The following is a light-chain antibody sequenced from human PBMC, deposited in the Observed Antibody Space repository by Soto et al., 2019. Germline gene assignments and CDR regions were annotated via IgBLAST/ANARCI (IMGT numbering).Light chain of an antibody. CDR3: QSYDSSLSGYV. Sequence: QSVRTQPPSVSGAPGQRVTISCTGSSSNIGGGYDVHWYQQLPGTAPKLLIYGNSNRPSGVPDRFSGSRSGTSSSLAITGLQDQDEADYYCQSYDSSLSGYVFGTGTKLTVL. CDR2: GNS. CDR1: SSNIGGGYD. V-gene: IGLV1-40*01. J-gene: IGLJ1*01.